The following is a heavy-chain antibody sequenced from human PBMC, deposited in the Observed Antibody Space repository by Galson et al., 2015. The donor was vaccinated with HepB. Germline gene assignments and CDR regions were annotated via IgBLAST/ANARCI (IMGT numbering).Heavy chain of an antibody. V-gene: IGHV3-23*01. CDR1: GFTFSTYA. CDR2: ISGSGDST. D-gene: IGHD6-13*01. Sequence: SLRLSCAASGFTFSTYAMNWVRQAPGKGLEWVSTISGSGDSTYYADSVKGRFTVSRDNSKNTLYLQMNSLRAEDTAVYYCAKEPYRSSSTRRFDPWGQGTPVTVSS. J-gene: IGHJ5*02. CDR3: AKEPYRSSSTRRFDP.